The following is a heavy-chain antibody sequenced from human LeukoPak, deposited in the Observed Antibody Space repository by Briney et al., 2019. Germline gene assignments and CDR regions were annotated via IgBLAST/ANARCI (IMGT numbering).Heavy chain of an antibody. CDR2: IYYTGST. D-gene: IGHD3-16*01. CDR1: GGSINSYY. J-gene: IGHJ4*02. V-gene: IGHV4-59*01. CDR3: ARDRGSLGGFDY. Sequence: SETLFLTCTVSGGSINSYYWSWIRQPPAKGLEWIANIYYTGSTNYNPSLTSRVTISVDTSKNPLSLRLSSVTAADTAVYYCARDRGSLGGFDYWGQGTRVTVSS.